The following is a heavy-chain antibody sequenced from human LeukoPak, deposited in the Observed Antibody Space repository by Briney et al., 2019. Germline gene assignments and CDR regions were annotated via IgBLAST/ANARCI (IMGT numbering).Heavy chain of an antibody. Sequence: ASVKVSCKASGGTFSSYAISWVRQAPGQGLEWMGWINPTSGDTNSAQKFQGRVTMTSDTSSSTAYMYLSRLRSDDTAVYYCARGGSGYYFDCWGQGTLVTVSS. CDR2: INPTSGDT. D-gene: IGHD3-22*01. CDR3: ARGGSGYYFDC. J-gene: IGHJ4*02. V-gene: IGHV1-2*02. CDR1: GGTFSSYA.